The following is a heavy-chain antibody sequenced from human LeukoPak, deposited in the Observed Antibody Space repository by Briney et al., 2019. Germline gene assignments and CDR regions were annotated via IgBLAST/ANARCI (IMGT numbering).Heavy chain of an antibody. J-gene: IGHJ5*02. CDR2: INPSGSST. V-gene: IGHV1-46*01. CDR3: ARDNSVGDTAWWFDP. CDR1: GYTFPSYY. Sequence: ASVKVSRKASGYTFPSYYMHWVRQAPGQGLAWMGLINPSGSSTSYAQKFQGRLSLTRDMSTSTDYMELSSLRSEDTAVYYCARDNSVGDTAWWFDPWGQGTLVIVSS. D-gene: IGHD1-26*01.